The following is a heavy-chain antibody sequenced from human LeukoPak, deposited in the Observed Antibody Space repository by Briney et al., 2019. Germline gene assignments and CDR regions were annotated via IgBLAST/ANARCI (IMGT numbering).Heavy chain of an antibody. CDR3: ARTTEGGYTYDYFYYYYMDV. D-gene: IGHD5-18*01. Sequence: SETLSLTCTVSGGSISSYYWSWIRQPPGKGLEWIGYIYYSGSTNYKSSLRGRVTISVDTSKNQFSLKLSSVTAADTAVYHCARTTEGGYTYDYFYYYYMDVWGKGTTVTISS. J-gene: IGHJ6*03. V-gene: IGHV4-59*01. CDR1: GGSISSYY. CDR2: IYYSGST.